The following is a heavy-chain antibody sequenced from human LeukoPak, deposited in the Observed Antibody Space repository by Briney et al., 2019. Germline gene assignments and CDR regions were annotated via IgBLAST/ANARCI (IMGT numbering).Heavy chain of an antibody. CDR1: GGSISSGSYY. V-gene: IGHV4-61*02. Sequence: SQTLSLTCTVSGGSISSGSYYWNWIRQPAGKGLEWIGRFYTSGSTNYNPSLKSRVTISVDTSKNQFSLKLSSVTAADTAVYYCASAPFVRSGELFSQSFFDYWGQGTLVTVSS. D-gene: IGHD3-10*01. CDR3: ASAPFVRSGELFSQSFFDY. J-gene: IGHJ4*02. CDR2: FYTSGST.